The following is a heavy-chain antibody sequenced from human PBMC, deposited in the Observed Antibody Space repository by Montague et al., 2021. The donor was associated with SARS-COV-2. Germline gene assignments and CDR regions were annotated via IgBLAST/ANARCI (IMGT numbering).Heavy chain of an antibody. J-gene: IGHJ4*02. D-gene: IGHD2/OR15-2a*01. CDR1: GFSLSSSGVG. Sequence: PALVIPTQTLTLTCTFSGFSLSSSGVGVGWIRQPPGKAPEWLALIYWDDDTRYSPPLKSRLTVTKGTSKNQVVLTLTNMDTVDTATYFCAHIHRMYYFDDWGQGTLVTVSS. CDR3: AHIHRMYYFDD. V-gene: IGHV2-5*02. CDR2: IYWDDDT.